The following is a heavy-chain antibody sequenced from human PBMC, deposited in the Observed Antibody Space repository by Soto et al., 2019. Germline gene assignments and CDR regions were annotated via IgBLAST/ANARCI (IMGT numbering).Heavy chain of an antibody. CDR3: ARHPGYAVPTVYATHYFNY. Sequence: QLQLQESGPGLVKPSETLSLTCTVSGDSISSNNYYCAWIRQPPGKGLEWIGSIYYTGSTYYNPSLKSRVAMSVDTSETRFSLRLSSVTPADTAVYYCARHPGYAVPTVYATHYFNYWGQGILVTVST. CDR2: IYYTGST. D-gene: IGHD2-8*01. J-gene: IGHJ4*02. V-gene: IGHV4-39*01. CDR1: GDSISSNNYY.